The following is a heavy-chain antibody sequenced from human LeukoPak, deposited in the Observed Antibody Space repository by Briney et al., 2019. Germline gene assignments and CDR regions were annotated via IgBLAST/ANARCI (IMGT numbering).Heavy chain of an antibody. CDR2: IYSGGST. CDR1: GFTVSSNY. V-gene: IGHV3-53*01. D-gene: IGHD1-26*01. Sequence: SGGSLRLSCAASGFTVSSNYMSWVRQAPGKGLEWVSVIYSGGSTYYADSVKGRFTISRDNSKNTLYLQMNSLRAEDTAVYYGARKQWELGAFDIWGQGTMVTVSS. CDR3: ARKQWELGAFDI. J-gene: IGHJ3*02.